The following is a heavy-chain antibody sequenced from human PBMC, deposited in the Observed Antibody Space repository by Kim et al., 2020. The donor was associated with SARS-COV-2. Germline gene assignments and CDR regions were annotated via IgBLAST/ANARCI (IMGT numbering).Heavy chain of an antibody. D-gene: IGHD3-22*01. Sequence: ASVKVSCKASGYTFTSYGISWVRQAPGQGLEWMGWISAYNGNTNYAQKLQGRVTMTTDTSTSTAYMELRSLRSDDTAVYYCARDQFFPPHYYDSSGYYHEGWFDPWGQGTLVTVSS. CDR1: GYTFTSYG. CDR2: ISAYNGNT. V-gene: IGHV1-18*01. CDR3: ARDQFFPPHYYDSSGYYHEGWFDP. J-gene: IGHJ5*02.